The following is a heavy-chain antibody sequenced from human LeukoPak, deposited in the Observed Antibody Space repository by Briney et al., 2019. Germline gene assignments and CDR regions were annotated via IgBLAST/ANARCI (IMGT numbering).Heavy chain of an antibody. CDR1: GGSINNYY. CDR3: ARIKFIGGPIEEYFFDY. D-gene: IGHD3-16*02. CDR2: IYHSGST. V-gene: IGHV4-59*01. Sequence: SETLSLTCTVSGGSINNYYWSWIRQPPGKGLEWIGYIYHSGSTKYNPSLKSRVIISVDTSKNQFSLNLGSVTAADTAVYFCARIKFIGGPIEEYFFDYWGQGALVTVSS. J-gene: IGHJ4*02.